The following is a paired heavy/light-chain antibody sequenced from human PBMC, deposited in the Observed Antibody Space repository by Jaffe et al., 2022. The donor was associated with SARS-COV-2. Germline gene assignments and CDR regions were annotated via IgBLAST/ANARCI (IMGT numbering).Heavy chain of an antibody. J-gene: IGHJ4*02. CDR1: GFTFRNYV. CDR2: IHSSNGRP. Sequence: EVQLSESGGDLAQPGGSLRLACTTSGFTFRNYVMTWVRQAPGKGLEWVSAIHSSNGRPYDADSVRGRFTISRDNSNSSLYLQMNSLRVDDTAVYYCARVRGIAGAGFHLDYWGQGALVTVSS. V-gene: IGHV3-23*01. CDR3: ARVRGIAGAGFHLDY. D-gene: IGHD1-20*01.
Light chain of an antibody. CDR2: DND. Sequence: QSVLTQPPSVSAAPGQRVTISCSGSTSNIGSNYISWYQQLPGAAPKLLVYDNDKRPSGSPDRFSGSKSGTSATLGITGLQTGDEADYYCATWDTSLNAWVFGGGTKLTVL. CDR3: ATWDTSLNAWV. V-gene: IGLV1-51*01. CDR1: TSNIGSNY. J-gene: IGLJ3*02.